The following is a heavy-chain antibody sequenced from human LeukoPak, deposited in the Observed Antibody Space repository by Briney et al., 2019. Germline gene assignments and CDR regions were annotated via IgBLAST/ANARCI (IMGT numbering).Heavy chain of an antibody. CDR2: ISSSSSYI. J-gene: IGHJ4*02. CDR3: ARGRDYSNCDLDY. Sequence: GGSLRLSCAASGFTFSSYSMNWVRQAPGKGLEWVSSISSSSSYIYYADSVKGRFTISRDNAKNSLYLQMNSLRAEDTAVYYCARGRDYSNCDLDYWGQGTLVTVSS. CDR1: GFTFSSYS. V-gene: IGHV3-21*01. D-gene: IGHD4-11*01.